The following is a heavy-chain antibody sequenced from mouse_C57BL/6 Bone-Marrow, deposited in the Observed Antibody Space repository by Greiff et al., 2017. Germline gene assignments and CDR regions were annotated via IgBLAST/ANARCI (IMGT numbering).Heavy chain of an antibody. CDR2: IFPGSGST. CDR3: ASGDYGNYAFAY. Sequence: QVQLKESGPELVKPGASVKISCKASGYTFTDYYINWVKQRPGQGLEWIGWIFPGSGSTYYNEKFKGKATLTVDKSSSTAYMLLSSLTSEDSAVYFCASGDYGNYAFAYWGQGTLVTVSA. J-gene: IGHJ3*01. D-gene: IGHD2-1*01. V-gene: IGHV1-75*01. CDR1: GYTFTDYY.